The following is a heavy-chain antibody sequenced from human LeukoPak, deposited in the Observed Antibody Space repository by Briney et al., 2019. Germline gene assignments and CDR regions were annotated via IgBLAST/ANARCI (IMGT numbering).Heavy chain of an antibody. J-gene: IGHJ4*02. CDR2: ISYDGSNK. V-gene: IGHV3-30*04. CDR3: ARDRGTSLGGPLDY. D-gene: IGHD3-10*01. CDR1: GSTFSSYA. Sequence: GGSLRLSCAASGSTFSSYAMHWVRQAPGKGLEWVAVISYDGSNKYYADSVKGRFTISRDNSKNTLYLQMNSLRAGDTAVYYCARDRGTSLGGPLDYWGQGTLVTVSS.